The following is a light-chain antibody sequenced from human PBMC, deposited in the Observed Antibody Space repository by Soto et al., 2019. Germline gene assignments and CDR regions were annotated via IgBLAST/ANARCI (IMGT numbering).Light chain of an antibody. V-gene: IGLV2-14*01. CDR3: SSFTSSSTLEV. J-gene: IGLJ1*01. CDR1: SSDVGGYKY. CDR2: EVS. Sequence: QSALTQPASVSGSPGQSVTISCTGTSSDVGGYKYVSWYQQHPGKAPKLMIYEVSNRPSGVSNRFSGSKSGNMASLTISGLQAEDEADYYCSSFTSSSTLEVFGTGTKLTVL.